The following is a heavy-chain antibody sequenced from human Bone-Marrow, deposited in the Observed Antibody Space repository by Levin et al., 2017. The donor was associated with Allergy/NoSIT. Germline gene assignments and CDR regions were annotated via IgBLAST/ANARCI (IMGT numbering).Heavy chain of an antibody. D-gene: IGHD1-26*01. J-gene: IGHJ4*02. CDR2: INPNSGGT. Sequence: ASVKVSCKASGYTFTGYYMHWVRQAPGQGLEWMGRINPNSGGTNYAQKFQGRVTMTRDTSISTAYMELSRLRSDDTAVYYCARGRAPLGGYFDYWGQGTLVTVSS. V-gene: IGHV1-2*06. CDR3: ARGRAPLGGYFDY. CDR1: GYTFTGYY.